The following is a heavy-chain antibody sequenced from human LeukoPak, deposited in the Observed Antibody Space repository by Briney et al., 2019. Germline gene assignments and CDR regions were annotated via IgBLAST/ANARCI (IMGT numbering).Heavy chain of an antibody. CDR3: TRDRTTITLFEL. Sequence: GGSLRLSCAASGFSISSYWMHWVRQVPGKGLVWVSRISPDGSTTGYAGSVKGRFTASRDNAGNTLYLQINSLRAEDSAVYYCTRDRTTITLFELWGQGTLVTVSS. CDR1: GFSISSYW. V-gene: IGHV3-74*01. J-gene: IGHJ4*02. CDR2: ISPDGSTT. D-gene: IGHD4-11*01.